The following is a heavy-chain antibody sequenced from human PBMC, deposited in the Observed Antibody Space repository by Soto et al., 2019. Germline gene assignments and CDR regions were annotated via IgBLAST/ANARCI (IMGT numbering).Heavy chain of an antibody. CDR3: AAVGGCSGGSCYSAYYYYGMDV. CDR2: IVVGSGNT. J-gene: IGHJ6*02. CDR1: GFTFTSSA. Sequence: ASVKVSCKASGFTFTSSAVQWVRQARGQRLERIGWIVVGSGNTNYAQKFQERVTITRDMSTSTAYMDLSSLRSEDTAVYYCAAVGGCSGGSCYSAYYYYGMDVWGQGTTVTVSS. V-gene: IGHV1-58*01. D-gene: IGHD2-15*01.